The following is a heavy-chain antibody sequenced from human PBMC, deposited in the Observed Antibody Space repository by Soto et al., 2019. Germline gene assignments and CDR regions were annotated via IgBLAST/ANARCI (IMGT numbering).Heavy chain of an antibody. D-gene: IGHD3-22*01. Sequence: QVQLVESGGGVVQPGRSLRLSCAASGFTFSSYAMHWVRQAPGKGLEWVAVISYDGSNKYYADSVKGRFTISRDNSKNTLYLQMNSLRAEDTAVYYSARDHLYYDRGGYFDYWGQGTLVTVSS. CDR1: GFTFSSYA. J-gene: IGHJ4*02. CDR3: ARDHLYYDRGGYFDY. CDR2: ISYDGSNK. V-gene: IGHV3-30-3*01.